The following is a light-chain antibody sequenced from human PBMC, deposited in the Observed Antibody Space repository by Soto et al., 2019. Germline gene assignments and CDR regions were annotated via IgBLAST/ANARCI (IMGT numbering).Light chain of an antibody. CDR2: KAS. CDR1: QSISNW. Sequence: DIQMTQSPSTLSASVGDRVTITCRASQSISNWLAWYQQKPGKAPKLLIYKASSLESGVPSRFSGSGSGTEFTLTISRLQLDDFATYYCQQYNSYLYTFGQGTQREIK. J-gene: IGKJ2*01. V-gene: IGKV1-5*03. CDR3: QQYNSYLYT.